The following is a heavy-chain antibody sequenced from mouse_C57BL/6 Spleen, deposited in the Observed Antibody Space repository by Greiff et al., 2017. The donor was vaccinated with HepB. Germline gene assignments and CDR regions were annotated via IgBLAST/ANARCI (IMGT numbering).Heavy chain of an antibody. Sequence: QVQLQQSGAELVRPGTSVKMSCKASGYTFTNYWIGWAKQRPGHGLEWIGDIYPGGGYTNYNEKFKGKATLTADKSSSTAYMQFSSLTSEDSAIYYCARGEGSSSYYYAMDYWGQGTSVTVSS. CDR2: IYPGGGYT. CDR3: ARGEGSSSYYYAMDY. D-gene: IGHD1-1*01. V-gene: IGHV1-63*01. CDR1: GYTFTNYW. J-gene: IGHJ4*01.